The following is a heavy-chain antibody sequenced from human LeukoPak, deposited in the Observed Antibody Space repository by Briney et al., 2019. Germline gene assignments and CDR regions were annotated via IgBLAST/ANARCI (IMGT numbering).Heavy chain of an antibody. J-gene: IGHJ5*02. CDR3: ARESSGWSGFFWFDP. D-gene: IGHD6-19*01. Sequence: GGSLRLSCAASGFTFSSYWMSWVRQAPGKGLEWVANIKQDGSEKYYEDSVKGRFTISRDNAKNSLYLQMNSLRAEDTAVYYCARESSGWSGFFWFDPWGQGTLVTVSS. CDR2: IKQDGSEK. CDR1: GFTFSSYW. V-gene: IGHV3-7*01.